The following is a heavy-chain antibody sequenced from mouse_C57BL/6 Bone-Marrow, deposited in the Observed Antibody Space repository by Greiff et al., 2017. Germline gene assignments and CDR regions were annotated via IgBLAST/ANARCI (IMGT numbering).Heavy chain of an antibody. V-gene: IGHV1-54*01. J-gene: IGHJ3*01. CDR2: INPGSGGT. Sequence: QVQLQQSGAELVRPGTSVQVSCKASGYAFTNSLIEWVKQRPGQGLEWIGLINPGSGGTNYTEQFKGKATLTADKSSITAYMQLRNLTSEDSAVYFCARWNPWFAYWGQGTLVTVSA. CDR3: ARWNPWFAY. CDR1: GYAFTNSL.